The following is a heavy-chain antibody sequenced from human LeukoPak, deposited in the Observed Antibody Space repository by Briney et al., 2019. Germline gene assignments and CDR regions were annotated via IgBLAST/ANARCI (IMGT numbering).Heavy chain of an antibody. V-gene: IGHV4-59*01. J-gene: IGHJ6*02. D-gene: IGHD2-2*01. CDR3: ARLKCISTTCPSRYVMDV. CDR1: GGSISSYY. Sequence: PSETLSLTCSVSGGSISSYYWSWIRQPPGKGLEYIGYIYYSGSTNYNPSLKSRVAISVDTSKDQFSLNLTSETAADTAVYYCARLKCISTTCPSRYVMDVWGQGTTVTVSS. CDR2: IYYSGST.